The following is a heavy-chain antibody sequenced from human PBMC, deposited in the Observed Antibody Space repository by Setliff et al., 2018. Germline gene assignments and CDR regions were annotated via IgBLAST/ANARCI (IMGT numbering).Heavy chain of an antibody. CDR1: GASLRSGSAY. J-gene: IGHJ6*02. CDR2: IYTDGTT. Sequence: PSETLSLTCTVSGASLRSGSAYWGWLRQSAGKGLEWLGRIYTDGTTNYSPSVKGRVTISSDTSKNGFPLRMCSVTAADTAVYFCAKEQVVISFVNNVHHHYGMDVWGPGTTVTVSS. V-gene: IGHV4-61*02. D-gene: IGHD2-21*01. CDR3: AKEQVVISFVNNVHHHYGMDV.